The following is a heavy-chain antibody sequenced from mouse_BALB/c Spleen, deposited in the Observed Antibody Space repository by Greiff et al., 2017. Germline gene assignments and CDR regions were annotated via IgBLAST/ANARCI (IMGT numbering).Heavy chain of an antibody. V-gene: IGHV5-6*02. D-gene: IGHD2-14*01. CDR2: ISSGGSYT. Sequence: DVKLVESGGDLVKPGGSLTLSCAASGFSFSSYGMSWVRQTPDKRLEWVATISSGGSYTYYPDSVKGRFTISRDNAKNTLYLQMSSLKSEDTAMYYCARRGGTTGYWYFDVWGEGTTVTVSS. J-gene: IGHJ1*01. CDR3: ARRGGTTGYWYFDV. CDR1: GFSFSSYG.